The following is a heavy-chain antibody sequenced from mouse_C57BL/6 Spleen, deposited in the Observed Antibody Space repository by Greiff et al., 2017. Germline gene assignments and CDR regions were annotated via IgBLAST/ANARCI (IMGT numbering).Heavy chain of an antibody. CDR2: IRSKSSNYAT. CDR1: GFTFNTYA. D-gene: IGHD2-4*01. V-gene: IGHV10-3*01. Sequence: EVQRVESGGGLVQPKGSLKLSCAASGFTFNTYAMHWVRQAPGKGLEWVARIRSKSSNYATYYADSVKDRFTISRDDSQSMLYLQMNNLKTEDTAMYYCVRDGDYDLYYAMDYWGQGTSVTVSS. J-gene: IGHJ4*01. CDR3: VRDGDYDLYYAMDY.